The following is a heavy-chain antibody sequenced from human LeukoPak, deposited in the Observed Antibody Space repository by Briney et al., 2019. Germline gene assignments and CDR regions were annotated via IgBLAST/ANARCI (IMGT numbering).Heavy chain of an antibody. CDR1: GYTFTSNG. V-gene: IGHV1-18*01. Sequence: ASVKVSCKASGYTFTSNGFTWVRQAPGQGLEWMGWISAYSANTNYAQKFQGIVTMTTDTSTSTAYMELRSLRSDDPALYYCATTTTGWFAPWGQGTLVTVSS. CDR2: ISAYSANT. J-gene: IGHJ5*02. CDR3: ATTTTGWFAP. D-gene: IGHD1-1*01.